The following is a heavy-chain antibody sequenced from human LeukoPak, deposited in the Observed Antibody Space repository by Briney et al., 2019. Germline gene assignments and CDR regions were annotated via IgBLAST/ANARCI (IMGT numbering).Heavy chain of an antibody. J-gene: IGHJ6*02. V-gene: IGHV5-51*01. CDR2: IYPGDSDT. D-gene: IGHD2-21*01. Sequence: GESLKISCKGSGYSFTNYWIGWVRQMPGKGLEWMGIIYPGDSDTRYSPSFQGQVTISADKSISTAYLQWSSLKASDTAMYYCARREVILPRLGYYYYGMDVWGQGTTVTVSS. CDR1: GYSFTNYW. CDR3: ARREVILPRLGYYYYGMDV.